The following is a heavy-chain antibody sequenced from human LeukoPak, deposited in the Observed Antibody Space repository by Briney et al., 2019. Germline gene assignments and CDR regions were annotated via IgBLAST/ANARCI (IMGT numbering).Heavy chain of an antibody. Sequence: GGSLRLSCAASRFTFDDYGMSWVRLAPGKGLEWVSGINWNGGSTRYADSVKGRFTISRDNAKNSLYLQMNSLKTEDTAVYYCTTDYGDYYDLDYWGQGTPVTVSS. CDR1: RFTFDDYG. CDR3: TTDYGDYYDLDY. CDR2: INWNGGST. J-gene: IGHJ4*02. V-gene: IGHV3-20*04. D-gene: IGHD4-17*01.